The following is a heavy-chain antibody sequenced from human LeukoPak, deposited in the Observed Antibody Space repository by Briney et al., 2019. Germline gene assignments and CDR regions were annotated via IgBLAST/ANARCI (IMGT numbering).Heavy chain of an antibody. CDR1: GGSISSYY. CDR2: IYYSGST. CDR3: AREPVDTAMGYFDY. D-gene: IGHD5-18*01. Sequence: SETLSLACTVSGGSISSYYWSWIRQPPGKGLEWIGYIYYSGSTNYNPSLKSRVTISVDTSKNQFSLKLSSVTAADTAVYYCAREPVDTAMGYFDYWGRGTLVSVSS. V-gene: IGHV4-59*01. J-gene: IGHJ4*02.